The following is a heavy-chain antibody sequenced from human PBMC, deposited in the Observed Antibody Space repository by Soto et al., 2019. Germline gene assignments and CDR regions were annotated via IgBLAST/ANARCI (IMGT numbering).Heavy chain of an antibody. J-gene: IGHJ4*02. Sequence: GGSLRLSCAASGFTFSSYAMSWVRQAPGKGLEWVSAISGSGGSTYYADSVKGRFTISRDNSKNTLYLQMNSLGAEDTAVYYCAKDVVVVVAANFDYWGQGTLVTVSS. D-gene: IGHD2-15*01. V-gene: IGHV3-23*01. CDR1: GFTFSSYA. CDR3: AKDVVVVVAANFDY. CDR2: ISGSGGST.